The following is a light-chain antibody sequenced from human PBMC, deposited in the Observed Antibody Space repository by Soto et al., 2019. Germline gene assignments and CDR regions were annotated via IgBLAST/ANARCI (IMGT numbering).Light chain of an antibody. V-gene: IGKV1-5*01. J-gene: IGKJ1*01. CDR3: QHYNSYSEA. Sequence: DIQMTQSPSTLSASVGDRVTITCRASQSISSWLAWYQQKPGKAPKLLIYTASTLQSGVPSRFSGSGSETDFTLTISSLQPDDFATYYCQHYNSYSEAFGQGTKVDIK. CDR1: QSISSW. CDR2: TAS.